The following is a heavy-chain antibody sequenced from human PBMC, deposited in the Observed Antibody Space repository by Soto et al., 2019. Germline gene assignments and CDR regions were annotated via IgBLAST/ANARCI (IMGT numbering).Heavy chain of an antibody. CDR1: GFTFSSYS. J-gene: IGHJ4*02. Sequence: PGGPLRLSCAASGFTFSSYSMNWVRQAPGKGLEWVSSISSSSSYIYYADSVKGRFTISRDNAKNSLYLQMNSLRAEDTAVYYCARFILTGYKLSGPESPIDYWGRGTLVTVSS. V-gene: IGHV3-21*01. CDR2: ISSSSSYI. CDR3: ARFILTGYKLSGPESPIDY. D-gene: IGHD3-9*01.